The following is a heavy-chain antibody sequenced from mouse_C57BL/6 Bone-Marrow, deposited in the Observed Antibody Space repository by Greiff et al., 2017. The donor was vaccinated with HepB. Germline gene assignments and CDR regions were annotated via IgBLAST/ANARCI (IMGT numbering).Heavy chain of an antibody. CDR3: ANSYGSSYGY. CDR1: GYTFTGYW. D-gene: IGHD1-1*01. CDR2: ILPGSGST. V-gene: IGHV1-9*01. Sequence: QVQLQQSGAELMKPGASVKLSCKATGYTFTGYWIEWVKQRPGHGLEWIGEILPGSGSTNYNEKFKDKATFTADTSSNTAYMQLSSLTHEDSAIYYCANSYGSSYGYWGQGTTLTVSS. J-gene: IGHJ2*01.